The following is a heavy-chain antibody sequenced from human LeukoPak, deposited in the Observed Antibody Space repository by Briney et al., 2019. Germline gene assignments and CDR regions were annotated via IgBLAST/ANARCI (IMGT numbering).Heavy chain of an antibody. Sequence: PLETLSLTCAVYGVSFSGYYWSWIRQPPGKGLEWIGEINHSGSSNYNPSLKSRVTISIDMSKNHFSLKLSSVTAADTAVYYCARGRSYGSGSFGYWGQGTLVTVSS. CDR2: INHSGSS. CDR1: GVSFSGYY. V-gene: IGHV4-34*01. CDR3: ARGRSYGSGSFGY. J-gene: IGHJ4*02. D-gene: IGHD3-10*01.